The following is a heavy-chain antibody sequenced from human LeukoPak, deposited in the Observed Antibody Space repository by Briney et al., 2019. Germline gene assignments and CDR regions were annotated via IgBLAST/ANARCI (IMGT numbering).Heavy chain of an antibody. J-gene: IGHJ4*02. CDR2: ISSSGTTNSRFI. V-gene: IGHV3-21*04. CDR1: GFNFFKYS. CDR3: VRDRGTYRPIDY. Sequence: GGSLRLSCEASGFNFFKYSINWVRQAPGKGLEWVSSISSSGTTNSRFIFYAESAKGRFTISRDNAQNSLYLQMNSLRAEDTAIYYCVRDRGTYRPIDYWGQGTLVTVSS. D-gene: IGHD1-26*01.